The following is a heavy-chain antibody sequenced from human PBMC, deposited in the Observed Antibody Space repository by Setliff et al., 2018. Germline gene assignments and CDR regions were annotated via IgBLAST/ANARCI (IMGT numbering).Heavy chain of an antibody. CDR3: AREVTGRSSWFEGAFDI. J-gene: IGHJ3*02. D-gene: IGHD6-13*01. CDR2: IYYSGST. CDR1: GGSISSSSYY. Sequence: ASETLSLTCTVSGGSISSSSYYWGWIRQPPGKGLEWIGSIYYSGSTYYNPSLKSRVTISLDTSKNQFSLKLSSVTAADTAVYYCAREVTGRSSWFEGAFDIWGQGTMVTVSS. V-gene: IGHV4-39*07.